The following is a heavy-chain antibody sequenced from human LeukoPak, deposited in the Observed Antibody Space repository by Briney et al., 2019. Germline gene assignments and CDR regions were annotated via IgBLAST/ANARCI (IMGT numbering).Heavy chain of an antibody. Sequence: SETLSLTCTVSGGSISSYYWSWIRQPPGKGLEWIGYIYYSGSTNYHPSLKSRFTISVDTSKNQFSLKLSSVTAADTAVYYCARSVEGYCSGGNCYYYSYYMDVWGKGTTVTVSS. J-gene: IGHJ6*03. CDR3: ARSVEGYCSGGNCYYYSYYMDV. CDR1: GGSISSYY. V-gene: IGHV4-59*01. CDR2: IYYSGST. D-gene: IGHD2-15*01.